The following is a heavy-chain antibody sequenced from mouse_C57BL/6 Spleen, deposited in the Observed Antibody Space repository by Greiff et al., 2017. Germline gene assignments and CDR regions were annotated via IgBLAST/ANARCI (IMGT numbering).Heavy chain of an antibody. CDR3: ARNEGYYYSSRVSSPYAMDY. V-gene: IGHV1-26*01. D-gene: IGHD1-1*01. Sequence: VQLQQSGPELVKPGASVQISCKASGYTFTDYYMNWVKQSHGTSLEWIGDINPTNGGTSSNQKFKGKATLTVDKSSSSAYMELRSLTSEDSAVYYCARNEGYYYSSRVSSPYAMDYWGQGTSVTVAS. CDR2: INPTNGGT. CDR1: GYTFTDYY. J-gene: IGHJ4*01.